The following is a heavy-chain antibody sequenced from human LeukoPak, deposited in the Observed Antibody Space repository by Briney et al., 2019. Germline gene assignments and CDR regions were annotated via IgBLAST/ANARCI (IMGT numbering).Heavy chain of an antibody. V-gene: IGHV3-7*01. CDR2: IKEDGSEK. CDR3: ARDKRLTRYYYDSSGYEH. J-gene: IGHJ1*01. CDR1: GFTFSNYW. Sequence: GGSLRLSCVASGFTFSNYWMSWVRQAPGKGLECVANIKEDGSEKYYVDSVKGRFTISRDNAKNSLYLQMNSLRAEDTAVHYCARDKRLTRYYYDSSGYEHWGQGTLVTVSS. D-gene: IGHD3-22*01.